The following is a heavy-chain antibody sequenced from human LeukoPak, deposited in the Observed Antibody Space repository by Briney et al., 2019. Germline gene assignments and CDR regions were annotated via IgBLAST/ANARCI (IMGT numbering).Heavy chain of an antibody. CDR1: GFTFSSYA. CDR2: ISGSGGST. CDR3: AKAAGYSGYEKLDY. V-gene: IGHV3-23*01. D-gene: IGHD5-12*01. Sequence: GGSLRLSCAASGFTFSSYAMSWVRQAPGKGLEWVSAISGSGGSTYYADSVKGRFAISRDNSKNTLYLQMNSLRAEDTAVYYCAKAAGYSGYEKLDYWGQGTLVTVSS. J-gene: IGHJ4*02.